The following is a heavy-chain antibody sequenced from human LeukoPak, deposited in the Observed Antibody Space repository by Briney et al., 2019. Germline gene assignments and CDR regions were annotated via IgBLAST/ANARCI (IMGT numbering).Heavy chain of an antibody. J-gene: IGHJ4*02. D-gene: IGHD3-22*01. CDR1: GGSISSYY. Sequence: SETLSLTCTVSGGSISSYYWSWIRQPPGKGLEWIGYIYYSGSTNYNPSLKSRVTISVDTSKNQFSLKLSSVTAADTAVYYCAARYYDSSGYYSPYFDHRGQGTLVTVSS. CDR3: AARYYDSSGYYSPYFDH. V-gene: IGHV4-59*08. CDR2: IYYSGST.